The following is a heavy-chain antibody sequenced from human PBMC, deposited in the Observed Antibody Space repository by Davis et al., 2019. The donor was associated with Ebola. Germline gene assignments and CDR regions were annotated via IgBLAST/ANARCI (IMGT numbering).Heavy chain of an antibody. CDR3: ARLRLVYYGMDV. V-gene: IGHV3-30*03. CDR2: ISYDGSNK. J-gene: IGHJ6*02. D-gene: IGHD3-16*01. Sequence: PGGSLRLSCAASGFTFSSYSMNWVRQAPGKGLEWVTLISYDGSNKYYADSVKGRFTISRDNSKNTLYLQMNSLRAEDTAVYYCARLRLVYYGMDVWGQGTTVTVSS. CDR1: GFTFSSYS.